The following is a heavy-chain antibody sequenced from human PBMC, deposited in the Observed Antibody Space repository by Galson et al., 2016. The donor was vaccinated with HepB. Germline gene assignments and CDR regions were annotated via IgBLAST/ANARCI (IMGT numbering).Heavy chain of an antibody. CDR2: IYHSGST. D-gene: IGHD2-2*01. V-gene: IGHV4-4*02. Sequence: SETLSLTCAVSGDSVSRNNWWNWVRQPPGKGLEWSGEIYHSGSTRYNTSLKSRVTISLDESKNHLSLKLTSVTAADTAVYYCASGGRRVPFDYWGQGTLVTVSS. CDR3: ASGGRRVPFDY. J-gene: IGHJ4*02. CDR1: GDSVSRNNW.